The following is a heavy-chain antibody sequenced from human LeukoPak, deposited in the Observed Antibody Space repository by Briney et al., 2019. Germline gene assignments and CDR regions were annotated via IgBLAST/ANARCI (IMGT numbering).Heavy chain of an antibody. D-gene: IGHD2-2*01. J-gene: IGHJ4*02. CDR3: ARSYCSSTSCYRYYFDY. V-gene: IGHV4-38-2*02. Sequence: SETLSLTXTVSGYSISSGYYWGWIRQPPGKGLEWIGSIYHSGSTYYNPSLKSRVTISVDTSKNQFSLKLSSVTAADTAVYYCARSYCSSTSCYRYYFDYWGQGTLVTVSS. CDR1: GYSISSGYY. CDR2: IYHSGST.